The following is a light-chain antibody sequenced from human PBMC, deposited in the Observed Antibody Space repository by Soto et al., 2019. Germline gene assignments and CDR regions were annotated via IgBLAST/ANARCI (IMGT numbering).Light chain of an antibody. CDR2: EVS. CDR1: TGDVGGYTF. V-gene: IGLV2-8*01. J-gene: IGLJ2*01. CDR3: SSYAGGNNLV. Sequence: QSALTQPPSASGSPGRQLTISGPGPTGDVGGYTFVSWYQQHPGKAPKLMIYEVSKRPSGVPDRFSGSKSGNTASLTVSGLQAEDEADYYCSSYAGGNNLVFGGGTKLTVL.